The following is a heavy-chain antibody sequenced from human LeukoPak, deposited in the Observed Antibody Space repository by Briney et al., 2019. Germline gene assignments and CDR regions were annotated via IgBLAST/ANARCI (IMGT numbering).Heavy chain of an antibody. J-gene: IGHJ3*02. CDR2: ISYDGSNK. CDR3: AKLVDSSGYYSYDAFDI. V-gene: IGHV3-30*18. CDR1: GFTFSSYG. D-gene: IGHD3-22*01. Sequence: GRSLRLSCAASGFTFSSYGMHWVRQAPGKGLEWVAVISYDGSNKYYADSVKGRFTNSRDNSKNTLYLQMNSLRAEDTAVYYCAKLVDSSGYYSYDAFDIWGQGTMVTVSS.